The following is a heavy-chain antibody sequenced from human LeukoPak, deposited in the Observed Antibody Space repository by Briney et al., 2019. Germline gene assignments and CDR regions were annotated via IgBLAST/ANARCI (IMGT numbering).Heavy chain of an antibody. J-gene: IGHJ5*02. CDR2: IFTSGRT. V-gene: IGHV4-4*09. CDR1: GGSISSYC. Sequence: PSETLSLTCTVSGGSISSYCWSWVRHSPGKGLEWIGYIFTSGRTDYNPSLKSRVTMSVDTSKNQLSMELRFLTAADTAVYYCATSHDVKTAPYDLWGQGTLVTVSS. D-gene: IGHD2-21*01. CDR3: ATSHDVKTAPYDL.